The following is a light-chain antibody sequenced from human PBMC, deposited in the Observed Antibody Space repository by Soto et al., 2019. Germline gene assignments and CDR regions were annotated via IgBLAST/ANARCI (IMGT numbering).Light chain of an antibody. CDR3: YSYAGNSYV. CDR2: DVG. V-gene: IGLV2-11*01. Sequence: QSVLTQPASVSGSPGQSITISCTGTSSDVGGYNYVSWYQQLPGKAPKLMIYDVGKRPSGVPDRFSGSKSGNTASLTISGLQAEDEADYYCYSYAGNSYVFGTGTKVTVL. CDR1: SSDVGGYNY. J-gene: IGLJ1*01.